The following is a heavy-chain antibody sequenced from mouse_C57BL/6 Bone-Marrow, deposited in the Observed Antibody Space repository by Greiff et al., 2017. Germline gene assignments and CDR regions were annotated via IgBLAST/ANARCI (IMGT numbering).Heavy chain of an antibody. CDR1: GYTFTSYW. D-gene: IGHD3-2*02. CDR2: IDPSDSYT. CDR3: AREAAQATDWFAY. Sequence: VQLQQSGAELVMPGASVKLSCKASGYTFTSYWMHWVKQRPGQGLEWIGEIDPSDSYTNYNQKFKGKSTLTVDKSSSTAYMQLSSLTSEDSAVYYCAREAAQATDWFAYWGQGTLVTVSA. V-gene: IGHV1-69*01. J-gene: IGHJ3*01.